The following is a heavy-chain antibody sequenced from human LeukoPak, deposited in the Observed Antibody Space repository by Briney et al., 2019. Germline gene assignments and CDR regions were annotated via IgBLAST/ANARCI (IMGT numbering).Heavy chain of an antibody. D-gene: IGHD1-26*01. CDR3: ARFKIVGATMVDY. Sequence: SETLSLTCTVSGGSISSSSYYWGWIRQPPGKGLEWIGSIYYSGSTYYNPSLKSRVTISVDTSKNQFSLKLSSVTAADTAVYYCARFKIVGATMVDYWGQGTLVTASS. CDR1: GGSISSSSYY. J-gene: IGHJ4*02. V-gene: IGHV4-39*01. CDR2: IYYSGST.